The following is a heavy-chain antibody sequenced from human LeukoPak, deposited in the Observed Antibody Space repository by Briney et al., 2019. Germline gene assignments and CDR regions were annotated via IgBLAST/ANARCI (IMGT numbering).Heavy chain of an antibody. CDR1: GFTFSSYA. CDR3: AKDLLPLRDIVVVVAAGGAFDI. J-gene: IGHJ3*02. Sequence: GGSLRLSCAASGFTFSSYAMIWVRQAPGKGLDWVSSISDNGDDTYYADSVKGRFAISRDNSKNTLYLQMNSLRAEDTAVYYCAKDLLPLRDIVVVVAAGGAFDIWGQGTMVTVSS. V-gene: IGHV3-23*01. CDR2: ISDNGDDT. D-gene: IGHD2-15*01.